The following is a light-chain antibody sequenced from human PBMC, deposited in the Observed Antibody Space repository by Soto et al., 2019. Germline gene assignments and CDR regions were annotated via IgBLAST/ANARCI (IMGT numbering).Light chain of an antibody. CDR1: QSVSPY. CDR3: QQRSSWPPTIT. Sequence: EIVLTQCPSTLSLSPGERATLSCRAIQSVSPYLAWYQQRPGQAPRLLIYDASYRATDIPPRFSGSGSGTDFTLTISSLEPEDFAVYYCQQRSSWPPTITFGQGARLEVK. V-gene: IGKV3-11*01. J-gene: IGKJ5*01. CDR2: DAS.